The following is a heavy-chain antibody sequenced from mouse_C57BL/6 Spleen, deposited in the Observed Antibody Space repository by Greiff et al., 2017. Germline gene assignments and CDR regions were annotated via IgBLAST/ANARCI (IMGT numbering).Heavy chain of an antibody. CDR2: ISSGGSYT. J-gene: IGHJ3*01. CDR1: GFTFSSYG. V-gene: IGHV5-6*01. CDR3: ARQGELAWFAY. D-gene: IGHD4-1*01. Sequence: EVKVVESGGDLVKPGGSLKLSCAASGFTFSSYGMSWVRQTPDKRLEWVATISSGGSYTYYPDSVKGRFTISRDNAKNTLYLQMSSLKSEDTAMYYCARQGELAWFAYWGQGTLVTVSA.